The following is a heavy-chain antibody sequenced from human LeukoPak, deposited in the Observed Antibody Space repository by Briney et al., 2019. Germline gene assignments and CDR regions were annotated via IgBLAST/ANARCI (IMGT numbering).Heavy chain of an antibody. D-gene: IGHD2/OR15-2a*01. Sequence: GGSLRLSCAASGFTFSSYEMNWVRQAPGKGLEWVSYISSSGSTIYYADSVKGRFSISRDNAKNSLYLQMNSLRAEDTAVYYCARESRFYMDVWGQGTLVTVSS. V-gene: IGHV3-48*03. CDR2: ISSSGSTI. J-gene: IGHJ4*02. CDR1: GFTFSSYE. CDR3: ARESRFYMDV.